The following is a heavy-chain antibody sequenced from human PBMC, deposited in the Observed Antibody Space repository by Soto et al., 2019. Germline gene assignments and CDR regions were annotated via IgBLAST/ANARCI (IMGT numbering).Heavy chain of an antibody. D-gene: IGHD2-15*01. CDR1: GGTFSSYT. V-gene: IGHV1-69*02. CDR2: IIPILGIA. CDR3: ARRRAAQAGFDY. Sequence: QVQLVQSGAEVEKPGSSVKVSCKASGGTFSSYTISWVRQAPGQGLEWMGRIIPILGIANYAQKLHGRVTITADKSTSTADVELSSLRSEDTALYYCARRRAAQAGFDYWGQGTLVTVAS. J-gene: IGHJ4*02.